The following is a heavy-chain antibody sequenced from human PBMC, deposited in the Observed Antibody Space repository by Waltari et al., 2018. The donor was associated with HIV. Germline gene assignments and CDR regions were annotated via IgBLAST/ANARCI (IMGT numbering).Heavy chain of an antibody. V-gene: IGHV3-53*01. CDR3: ARGVKYLYFGGSYWEADP. CDR2: TYSNGKA. J-gene: IGHJ5*02. CDR1: GYLVSTNA. D-gene: IGHD3-3*01. Sequence: QPEQSGGHFLHPGESLTLSCAPSGYLVSTNAMTWVRQRPGRGLEWVGTTYSNGKAFCTFPVEGQFSAAKEESKKSGVLEVNYLRPDDTAICYCARGVKYLYFGGSYWEADPCSQGTLGTVSS.